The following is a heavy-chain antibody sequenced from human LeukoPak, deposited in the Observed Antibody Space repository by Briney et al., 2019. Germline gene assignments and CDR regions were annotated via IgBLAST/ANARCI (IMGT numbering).Heavy chain of an antibody. Sequence: GASVKVSCKVSGYTLTELSMHWVRQAPGKGLEWMGGFDPEDGETIYAQKFQGRVTMTEDTSTDTAYMELSSLRSEDTAVYYCAGRTYYYDSSGYYYDAFDIWGQGTMVTVSS. D-gene: IGHD3-22*01. CDR1: GYTLTELS. CDR2: FDPEDGET. CDR3: AGRTYYYDSSGYYYDAFDI. J-gene: IGHJ3*02. V-gene: IGHV1-24*01.